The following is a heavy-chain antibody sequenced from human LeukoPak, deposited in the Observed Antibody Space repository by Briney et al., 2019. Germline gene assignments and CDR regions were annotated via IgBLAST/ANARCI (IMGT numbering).Heavy chain of an antibody. V-gene: IGHV1-2*02. D-gene: IGHD3-9*01. CDR2: INPNSGGT. Sequence: GASVKVSCKASGYTFTGYYMHWVRQAPGQGLEWMGWINPNSGGTNYAQKFQGRVTMTRDTSTSTAYMELSRLRSDDTAVYYCARGLGRGNYDILTGPGINWFDPWGQGTLVTVSS. J-gene: IGHJ5*02. CDR3: ARGLGRGNYDILTGPGINWFDP. CDR1: GYTFTGYY.